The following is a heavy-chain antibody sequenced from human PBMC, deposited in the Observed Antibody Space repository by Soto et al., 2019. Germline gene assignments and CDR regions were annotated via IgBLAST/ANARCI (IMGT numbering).Heavy chain of an antibody. CDR3: ASEIHSSGYYNGFDP. D-gene: IGHD3-22*01. J-gene: IGHJ5*02. V-gene: IGHV3-21*01. CDR1: GFTFSSYS. CDR2: ISSSSSYI. Sequence: LRLSCAASGFTFSSYSMNWVRQAPGKGLEGVSSISSSSSYIYYADSVKGRFTISRDNAKNSLYLQINSLRAEDTAVYYCASEIHSSGYYNGFDPWGEGTLVTISS.